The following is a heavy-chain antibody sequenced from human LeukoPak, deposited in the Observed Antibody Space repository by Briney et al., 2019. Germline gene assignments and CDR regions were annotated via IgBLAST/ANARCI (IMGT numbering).Heavy chain of an antibody. D-gene: IGHD6-6*01. J-gene: IGHJ4*02. Sequence: PGGSLRLSCAASGFTFSSYSMNWVRQAPGKGLAWVSSISSSSSYIYYADSVKGRFTISRDNAKNSLYLQMNSLRAEDTAVYYCATEEGIAARPVYFDYWGQGTLVTVSS. CDR3: ATEEGIAARPVYFDY. V-gene: IGHV3-21*01. CDR1: GFTFSSYS. CDR2: ISSSSSYI.